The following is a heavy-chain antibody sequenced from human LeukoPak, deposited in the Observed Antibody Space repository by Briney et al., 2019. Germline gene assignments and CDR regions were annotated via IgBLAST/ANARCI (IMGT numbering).Heavy chain of an antibody. D-gene: IGHD3-22*01. CDR1: GGSFSGYY. V-gene: IGHV4-34*01. J-gene: IGHJ3*02. Sequence: SETLSLTCAVYGGSFSGYYWSWIRQPPGKGLEWIGEINHSGSTNYNPSLKSRVTISVDTSKNQFSLKLSSVTAADTAVYYCNSGYYYDAFDIWGQGTMVTVSS. CDR3: NSGYYYDAFDI. CDR2: INHSGST.